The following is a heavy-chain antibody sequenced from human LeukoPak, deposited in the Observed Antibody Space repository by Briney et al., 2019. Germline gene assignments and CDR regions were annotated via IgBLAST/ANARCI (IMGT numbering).Heavy chain of an antibody. J-gene: IGHJ4*02. Sequence: GGSLRLSCAASGLTFSSYAMHWVRQAPGKGLEWVAVISYDGSNKYYADSVKGRFTISRDNSKNTLYLQMNSLRAEDTAVYYCAREEWGRGDFRFGEPADWGQGTLVTVSS. V-gene: IGHV3-30-3*01. D-gene: IGHD3-10*01. CDR2: ISYDGSNK. CDR1: GLTFSSYA. CDR3: AREEWGRGDFRFGEPAD.